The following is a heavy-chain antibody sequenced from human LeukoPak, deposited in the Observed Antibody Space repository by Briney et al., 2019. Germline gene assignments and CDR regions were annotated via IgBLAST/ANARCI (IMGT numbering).Heavy chain of an antibody. J-gene: IGHJ4*02. CDR2: ITSRDGGT. D-gene: IGHD3-22*01. CDR3: ARDRPNYYGSDGHYYRRDGDY. V-gene: IGHV3-23*01. Sequence: GGSLRLSCAASGFNFNIYAMSWVRQAPGKGLEWVSSITSRDGGTFYADSVKGRFTISRDNSKNTLYLQMNSLRADDTAINYCARDRPNYYGSDGHYYRRDGDYWGQGTLVTVSS. CDR1: GFNFNIYA.